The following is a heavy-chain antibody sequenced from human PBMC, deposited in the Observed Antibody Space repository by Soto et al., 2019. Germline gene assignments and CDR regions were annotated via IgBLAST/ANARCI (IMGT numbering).Heavy chain of an antibody. Sequence: QVQLQESGPGLVKPSETLSLTCTVSGGSVSSGSYYWSWIRQPPGKGLEWIGYIYYSGSTNYNPSLKSRVTIXXDXSXXQFSLKLSSVTAADTAVYYCARDQDISDYYYGMDVWGQGTTVTVSS. V-gene: IGHV4-61*01. CDR3: ARDQDISDYYYGMDV. CDR2: IYYSGST. CDR1: GGSVSSGSYY. J-gene: IGHJ6*02. D-gene: IGHD3-9*01.